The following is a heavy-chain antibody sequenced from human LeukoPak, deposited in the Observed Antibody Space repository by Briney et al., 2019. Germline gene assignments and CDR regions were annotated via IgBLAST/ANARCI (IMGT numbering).Heavy chain of an antibody. CDR2: INPTGSST. CDR3: AREASGGYFDY. V-gene: IGHV1-46*01. Sequence: GASVKVSCKASGYTFSSYYMPWVRQAPGQGLEWVGLINPTGSSTNYAQKFRGRVTMTRDASTSTVYMDLNSLTSEDTAVYYCAREASGGYFDYWGQGTLVTVSP. J-gene: IGHJ4*02. CDR1: GYTFSSYY. D-gene: IGHD4-23*01.